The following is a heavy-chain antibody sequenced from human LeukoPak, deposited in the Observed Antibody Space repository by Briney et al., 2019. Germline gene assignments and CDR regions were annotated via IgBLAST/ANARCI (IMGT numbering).Heavy chain of an antibody. V-gene: IGHV3-53*01. CDR1: GFTVSDNY. J-gene: IGHJ4*02. D-gene: IGHD4-23*01. Sequence: RPGGSLRLSCAVSGFTVSDNYMSWVRQAPGKGLEWVSLIYSGDTTLYADSVKGRFTISRDISKNTLYLQMNSLRAEDTAVYYCARRAGGYSHPYDYWGQGTLVTVSS. CDR2: IYSGDTT. CDR3: ARRAGGYSHPYDY.